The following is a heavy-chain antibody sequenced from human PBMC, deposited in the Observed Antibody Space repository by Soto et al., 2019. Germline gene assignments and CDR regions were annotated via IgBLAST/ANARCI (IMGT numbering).Heavy chain of an antibody. CDR1: GFTFNNYA. CDR2: ISANGQGI. J-gene: IGHJ4*02. CDR3: AKDRNYPRDQFHN. D-gene: IGHD1-7*01. Sequence: GGSLRLSCAASGFTFNNYAMSWVRRAPGKGLEWVSAISANGQGIYYADSVKDRFIISRDSSKNTVFLHMDSLTAEDTAVYYCAKDRNYPRDQFHNWGQGTLVTVSS. V-gene: IGHV3-23*01.